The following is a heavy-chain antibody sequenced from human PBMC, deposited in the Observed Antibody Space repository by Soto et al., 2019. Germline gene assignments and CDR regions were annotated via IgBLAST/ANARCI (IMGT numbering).Heavy chain of an antibody. CDR1: GYTFTRYG. J-gene: IGHJ6*02. Sequence: QVHLVQSGAEVKKPGASVKVSCKTSGYTFTRYGISWVRQAPGQGLEWMGWVSGYDGRTNFALKVHERVTMTTDTSTGTVYMERRSRSSDDTTVYYCAREGDVPYYYYGMDGWGQGPTVTVSS. CDR3: AREGDVPYYYYGMDG. D-gene: IGHD2-21*02. CDR2: VSGYDGRT. V-gene: IGHV1-18*01.